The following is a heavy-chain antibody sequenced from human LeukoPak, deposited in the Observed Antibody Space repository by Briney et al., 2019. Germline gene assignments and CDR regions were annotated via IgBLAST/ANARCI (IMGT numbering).Heavy chain of an antibody. V-gene: IGHV3-23*01. J-gene: IGHJ4*02. CDR3: AKSGNSLNFDY. Sequence: PGGSLSLSCAVSGLTFSSYAMSWGREAAGKGLEGFSAISGSGGSAYYADSVKCRVTISRDNSNNTLYLQLNSLRAEDTAVYYCAKSGNSLNFDYWGQGTLVTVSS. CDR1: GLTFSSYA. CDR2: ISGSGGSA. D-gene: IGHD1-7*01.